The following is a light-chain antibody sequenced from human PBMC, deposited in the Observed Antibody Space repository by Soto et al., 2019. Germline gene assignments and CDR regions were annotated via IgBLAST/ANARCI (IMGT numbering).Light chain of an antibody. CDR2: GAS. V-gene: IGKV3-15*01. CDR1: QSVSNN. CDR3: QQYNNWPPCT. Sequence: EIVMTQSPATLSVSPGERATLSCRASQSVSNNLGWYQQKPGQAPRLLIYGASTRATGVPARFSGSGSGTEFTLTISSLQSEDFAVYYCQQYNNWPPCTFGQGTRLEIK. J-gene: IGKJ5*01.